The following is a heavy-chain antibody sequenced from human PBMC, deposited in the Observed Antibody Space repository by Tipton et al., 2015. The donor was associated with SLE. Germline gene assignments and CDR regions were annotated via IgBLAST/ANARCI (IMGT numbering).Heavy chain of an antibody. CDR1: GFMFSTYS. V-gene: IGHV3-66*04. CDR2: IYSGVTT. CDR3: ARLPGHSPGSRYVREGSDF. D-gene: IGHD6-13*01. J-gene: IGHJ4*02. Sequence: SLRLSCGASGFMFSTYSMLWVRQAPGKGLEWVSVIYSGVTTDYANSVKGRFTISRDNSKNTVHLQMNSLRAEDTAVYYCARLPGHSPGSRYVREGSDFWGQEPLFTFSS.